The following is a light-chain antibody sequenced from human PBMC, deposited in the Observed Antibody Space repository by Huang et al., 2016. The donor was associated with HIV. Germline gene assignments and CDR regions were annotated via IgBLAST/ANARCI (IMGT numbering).Light chain of an antibody. V-gene: IGKV3D-20*01. CDR3: QQYDSSPPMYT. CDR1: QSASNSF. J-gene: IGKJ2*01. CDR2: DTS. Sequence: VLTQSPATLSLSPGERATLSCVASQSASNSFLAWYQLKPGLAPRLLIYDTSNRATGIPARFSGSGSGTHFTLTISRLEPEDFAVYFCQQYDSSPPMYTFGQGTKLEMK.